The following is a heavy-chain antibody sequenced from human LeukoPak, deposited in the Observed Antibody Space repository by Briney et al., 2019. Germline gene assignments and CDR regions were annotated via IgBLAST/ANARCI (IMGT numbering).Heavy chain of an antibody. Sequence: GASVKVSCKASGYTFTSYGISWVRQAPGQGLEWMGWISAYNGNTNYAQKLQGRVTMTTDTSTSTAYMELRSLRSDDTAVYYCARGVLRFLEWFTEEVDAFDIWGQGTMVTVSS. CDR3: ARGVLRFLEWFTEEVDAFDI. J-gene: IGHJ3*02. D-gene: IGHD3-3*01. CDR1: GYTFTSYG. CDR2: ISAYNGNT. V-gene: IGHV1-18*01.